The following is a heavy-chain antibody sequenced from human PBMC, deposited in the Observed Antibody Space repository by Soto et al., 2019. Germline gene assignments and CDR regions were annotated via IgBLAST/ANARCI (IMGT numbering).Heavy chain of an antibody. CDR1: GFTFSDYY. CDR2: ISISGSTI. Sequence: TGGSLRLSCAASGFTFSDYYMNWIRQAPGKGLEWLSFISISGSTIHYADSVKGRFTISRDNAKNSLYLQMNSLRAEDTAVYYCARDAISSSNSLRYMDVWGKGTTVTVSS. J-gene: IGHJ6*03. V-gene: IGHV3-11*01. D-gene: IGHD4-4*01. CDR3: ARDAISSSNSLRYMDV.